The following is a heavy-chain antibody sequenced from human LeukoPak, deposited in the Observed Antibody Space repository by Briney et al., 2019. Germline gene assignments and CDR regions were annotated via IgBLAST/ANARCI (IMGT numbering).Heavy chain of an antibody. CDR2: IYYSGST. J-gene: IGHJ5*02. Sequence: TSETLSLTCTVSGGSISSYYWSWIRQPPGKGLEWIGYIYYSGSTNYNPSLKSRVTISVDTSKNQFSLKLSSVTAADTAVYYCARDTLSVTTLITDWFDPWGQGTLVTVSS. V-gene: IGHV4-59*12. CDR3: ARDTLSVTTLITDWFDP. D-gene: IGHD4-23*01. CDR1: GGSISSYY.